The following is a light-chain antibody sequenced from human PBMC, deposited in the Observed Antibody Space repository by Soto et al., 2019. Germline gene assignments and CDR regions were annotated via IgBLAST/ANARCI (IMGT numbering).Light chain of an antibody. CDR1: SGDVGSYNL. CDR3: CSYARSSTYV. CDR2: EGS. J-gene: IGLJ1*01. V-gene: IGLV2-23*01. Sequence: QSVLTQPASVSGSPGQSITISCTGTSGDVGSYNLVSWYQHHPGKAPKLMIYEGSKWPSGVSNRFSGSKSGSTASLTISGLQAEDEADYYCCSYARSSTYVFGTGTKLTVL.